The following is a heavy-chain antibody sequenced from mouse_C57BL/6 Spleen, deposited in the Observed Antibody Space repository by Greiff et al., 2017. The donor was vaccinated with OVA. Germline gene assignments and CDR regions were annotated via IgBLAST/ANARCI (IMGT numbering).Heavy chain of an antibody. Sequence: EVHLVESGGGLVKPGGSLTLSCAASGFTFSDYGMHWVRQAPEKGLEWVAYISSGSSTIYYADTAKGRFTISSDNAKNNLFLQMTSLKSEDTAMYYCAREQHYDYDGGAMDYWGQGASVTVSS. CDR2: ISSGSSTI. D-gene: IGHD2-4*01. V-gene: IGHV5-17*01. J-gene: IGHJ4*01. CDR1: GFTFSDYG. CDR3: AREQHYDYDGGAMDY.